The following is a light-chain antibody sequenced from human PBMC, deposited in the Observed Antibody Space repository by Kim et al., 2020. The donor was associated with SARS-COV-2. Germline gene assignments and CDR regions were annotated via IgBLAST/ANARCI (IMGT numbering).Light chain of an antibody. CDR1: SSDVGGFNH. CDR2: DVR. J-gene: IGLJ2*01. V-gene: IGLV2-14*03. Sequence: GQSITISCIGTSSDVGGFNHVSWYQQHTGKAPKLMIYDVRNRRSGVYNRFSGTKSGNTDYLTISGHQAEDEADYYCRSDTTSSTPVVGGGTQLTVL. CDR3: RSDTTSSTPV.